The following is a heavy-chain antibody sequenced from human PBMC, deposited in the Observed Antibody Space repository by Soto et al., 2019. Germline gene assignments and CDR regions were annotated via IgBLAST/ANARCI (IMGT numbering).Heavy chain of an antibody. Sequence: QVQLQESGPGLVKPSGTLSLTCAVSGGSISSSNWWSWVRQPPGKGLEWSGEISHSGSTNYNPSLKSRVTTSVDKSKNRFPLKLSSVTAADTAVYYCASQQQLVPDYYYDGMDVWGQGTTVTVSS. CDR1: GGSISSSNW. D-gene: IGHD6-13*01. CDR2: ISHSGST. V-gene: IGHV4-4*02. J-gene: IGHJ6*02. CDR3: ASQQQLVPDYYYDGMDV.